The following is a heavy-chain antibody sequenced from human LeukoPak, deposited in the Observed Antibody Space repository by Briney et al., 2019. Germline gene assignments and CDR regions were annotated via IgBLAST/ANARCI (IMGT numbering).Heavy chain of an antibody. Sequence: SVKVSCKASGYTFTSYDINWVRQAPGQGLEWMGGIIPMFGTANYAQKFQGRVTMTRDTSTSTLYLELSSLRSEDTAVYYCARVDCSGGSCYSGFDYWGQGTLVTVSS. J-gene: IGHJ4*02. V-gene: IGHV1-69*05. CDR1: GYTFTSYD. CDR3: ARVDCSGGSCYSGFDY. CDR2: IIPMFGTA. D-gene: IGHD2-15*01.